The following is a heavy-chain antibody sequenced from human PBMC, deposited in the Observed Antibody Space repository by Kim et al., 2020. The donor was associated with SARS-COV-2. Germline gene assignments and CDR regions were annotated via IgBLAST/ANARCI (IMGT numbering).Heavy chain of an antibody. CDR1: GFTFSSYA. J-gene: IGHJ5*02. Sequence: GGSLRLSCAASGFTFSSYAMSWVRQAPGKGLEWVSAISGSGGSTYYADSVKGRFTISRDNSKNTLYLQMNSLRAEDTAVYYCAKGGLWGIAVAENNWFDPWGQGTLVTVSS. CDR3: AKGGLWGIAVAENNWFDP. CDR2: ISGSGGST. V-gene: IGHV3-23*01. D-gene: IGHD6-19*01.